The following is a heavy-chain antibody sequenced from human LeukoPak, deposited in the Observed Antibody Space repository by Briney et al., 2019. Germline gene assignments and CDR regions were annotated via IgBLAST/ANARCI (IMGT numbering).Heavy chain of an antibody. Sequence: SETLSLTCAVYGGSFSGYYWSWIRQPPGKGLEWIGEINHSGSTNYNPSLKSRVTISVDTSKNQFSLKLSSVTAADAAVYYCARDTRSYDTSGYYYFDYWGQGALVTVSS. V-gene: IGHV4-34*01. D-gene: IGHD3-22*01. CDR1: GGSFSGYY. CDR3: ARDTRSYDTSGYYYFDY. CDR2: INHSGST. J-gene: IGHJ4*02.